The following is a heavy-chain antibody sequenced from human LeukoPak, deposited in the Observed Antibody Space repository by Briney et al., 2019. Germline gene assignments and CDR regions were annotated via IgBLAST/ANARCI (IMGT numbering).Heavy chain of an antibody. CDR1: GFTFTDYA. CDR3: AKGSYYYDTSGYFDS. Sequence: GGSLRLSCAASGFTFTDYAMIWVRQAPGKGLEWVASTKGNGGSTNYTDSVKDRFTISRDNSKNTVYLQMHSLRADDTAVYYCAKGSYYYDTSGYFDSWGHGALVTVSS. J-gene: IGHJ4*01. V-gene: IGHV3-23*01. CDR2: TKGNGGST. D-gene: IGHD3-22*01.